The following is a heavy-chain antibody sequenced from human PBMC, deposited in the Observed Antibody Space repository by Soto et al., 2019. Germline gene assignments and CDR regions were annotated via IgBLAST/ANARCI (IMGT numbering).Heavy chain of an antibody. D-gene: IGHD6-13*01. CDR3: GRDRSKVREYCEF. CDR2: IWYDGSNR. Sequence: GGSLRLSCAASGFIFSSYGMHWVRQAPGKGLEWVAVIWYDGSNRHYADSVKGRFTISRDNSKNMVYLQMNSLRVDDTAVYYCGRDRSKVREYCEFWGQGGLVTVS. J-gene: IGHJ4*02. CDR1: GFIFSSYG. V-gene: IGHV3-33*01.